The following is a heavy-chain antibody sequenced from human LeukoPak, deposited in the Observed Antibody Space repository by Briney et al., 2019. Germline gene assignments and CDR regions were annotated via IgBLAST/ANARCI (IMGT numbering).Heavy chain of an antibody. J-gene: IGHJ6*03. CDR2: ISSSSSYI. CDR3: ARENGDCSSTSCYNPYYYYYYMDV. V-gene: IGHV3-21*01. Sequence: GGSLRLSCAASGFTFSSYSMNWVRQAPGKGLEWVSSISSSSSYIYYADSVKGRFTISRDNAKNSLYLQMNSLRAEDTAVYYCARENGDCSSTSCYNPYYYYYYMDVWGKGTTVTVSS. CDR1: GFTFSSYS. D-gene: IGHD2-2*02.